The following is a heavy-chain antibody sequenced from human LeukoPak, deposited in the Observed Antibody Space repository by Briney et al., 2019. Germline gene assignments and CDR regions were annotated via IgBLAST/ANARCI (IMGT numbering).Heavy chain of an antibody. CDR3: ARGDRYYDTSGYRSFDH. D-gene: IGHD3-22*01. Sequence: ASVKVSCKTSGYTFDDYYMHGVRQAPGQGLEWMGWISPKSDGSKYAQKFQGRVTMTRDTSINTAYMELSSLRSDDTAVYYCARGDRYYDTSGYRSFDHWGQGILVIVSS. CDR1: GYTFDDYY. J-gene: IGHJ4*02. V-gene: IGHV1-2*02. CDR2: ISPKSDGS.